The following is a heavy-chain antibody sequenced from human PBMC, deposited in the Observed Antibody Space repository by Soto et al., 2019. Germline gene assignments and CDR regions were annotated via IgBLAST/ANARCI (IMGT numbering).Heavy chain of an antibody. Sequence: ASVKVSCKVSGYTLTELSMHWVRQAPGKGLEWMGGFDPEDGETIYAQKFQGQVTISADKSISTAYLQWSSLKASDTAMYYCARSDYYYYGMDVWGQGTTVTVSS. CDR3: ARSDYYYYGMDV. J-gene: IGHJ6*02. CDR1: GYTLTELS. V-gene: IGHV1-24*01. CDR2: FDPEDGET.